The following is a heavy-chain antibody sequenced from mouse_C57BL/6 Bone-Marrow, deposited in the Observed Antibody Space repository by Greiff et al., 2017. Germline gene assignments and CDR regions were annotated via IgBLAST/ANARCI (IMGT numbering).Heavy chain of an antibody. V-gene: IGHV1-50*01. CDR2: IDPSDSYT. D-gene: IGHD2-4*01. CDR1: GYTFTSYW. CDR3: ARDPMITTGYYYAMDY. Sequence: QVQLQQPGAELVKPGASVKLSCKASGYTFTSYWMQWVKQRPGQGLEWIGEIDPSDSYTNYNQKVKGKATLTVDTSSSTAYMQLSSLTSEDSAVYYCARDPMITTGYYYAMDYWGQGTSVTVSS. J-gene: IGHJ4*01.